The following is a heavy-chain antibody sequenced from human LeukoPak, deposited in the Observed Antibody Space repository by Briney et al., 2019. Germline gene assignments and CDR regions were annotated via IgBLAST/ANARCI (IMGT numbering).Heavy chain of an antibody. J-gene: IGHJ4*02. CDR3: ARRYTSSWYFDY. CDR1: GGSISSYF. Sequence: SETLSLTCTVSGGSISSYFWSWIRQPPGKGLEWIGYIYYSGSSNYNPSLKSRVTISVDTSKNQFSLKLSSVTAADAAVYYCARRYTSSWYFDYWGQGTLVTVSS. D-gene: IGHD6-13*01. V-gene: IGHV4-59*01. CDR2: IYYSGSS.